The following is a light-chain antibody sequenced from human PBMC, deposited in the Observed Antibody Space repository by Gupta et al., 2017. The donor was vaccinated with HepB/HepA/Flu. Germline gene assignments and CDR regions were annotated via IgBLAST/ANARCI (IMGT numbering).Light chain of an antibody. CDR1: QSVSDK. Sequence: EIVMTQSPATLSVSPGERATLSCRASQSVSDKLAWYQQKPGQAPRLLIYAASTRATGVAARFSGSGSVTEFTLSISSLQSEDFAIYYCQQYYAWPPTFGGGTKVEIK. V-gene: IGKV3-15*01. CDR3: QQYYAWPPT. J-gene: IGKJ4*01. CDR2: AAS.